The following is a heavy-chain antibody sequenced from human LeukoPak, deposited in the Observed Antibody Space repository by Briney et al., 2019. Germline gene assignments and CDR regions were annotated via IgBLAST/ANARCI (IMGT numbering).Heavy chain of an antibody. CDR1: GGSISSGSYY. D-gene: IGHD3-3*01. V-gene: IGHV4-61*02. Sequence: PSQTLSLTCTVSGGSISSGSYYWSWIRQPAGKGLEWIGRIYTSGSTNYNPSLKSRVTISVDTSKNQFSLKLSSVTAADTAVYYCARYSITIFGVAEAFDIWGQGTMVTVSS. J-gene: IGHJ3*02. CDR2: IYTSGST. CDR3: ARYSITIFGVAEAFDI.